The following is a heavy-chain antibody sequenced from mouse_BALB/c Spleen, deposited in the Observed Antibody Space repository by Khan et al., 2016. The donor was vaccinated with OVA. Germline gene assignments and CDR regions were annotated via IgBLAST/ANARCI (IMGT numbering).Heavy chain of an antibody. J-gene: IGHJ2*01. V-gene: IGHV5-17*02. CDR1: GFTFTSYG. CDR3: ATSYFYGYYFDY. D-gene: IGHD1-1*01. CDR2: ISSDSNTI. Sequence: EVELVESGGGLVQSGGSRKLSCAASGFTFTSYGMHWIRQAPEKGLEWVAYISSDSNTIYYADTVKGRFTISRDNPKNTLFLQMTSLRSGDTAMYFCATSYFYGYYFDYWGQGTTLPVSS.